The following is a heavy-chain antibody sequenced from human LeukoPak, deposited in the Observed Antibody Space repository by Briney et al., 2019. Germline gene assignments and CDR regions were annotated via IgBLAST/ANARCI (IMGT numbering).Heavy chain of an antibody. V-gene: IGHV3-23*01. J-gene: IGHJ3*02. Sequence: GGSLRLSCAASGFTFSSYAMSWVRQAPGKGLEWVSAMSGSGGSTYYADSVKGRFTISRDNSKNTLYLQMNSLRAEDTAVYYCMTGYYLGGAFDIWGQGTMVTVSS. CDR2: MSGSGGST. D-gene: IGHD3-9*01. CDR3: MTGYYLGGAFDI. CDR1: GFTFSSYA.